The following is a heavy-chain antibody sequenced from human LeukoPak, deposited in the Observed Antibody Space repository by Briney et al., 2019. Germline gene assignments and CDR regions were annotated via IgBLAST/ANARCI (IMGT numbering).Heavy chain of an antibody. V-gene: IGHV3-23*01. CDR3: ARFGRIAARPADAFDI. CDR2: LSRSGAST. Sequence: GGSLRLSCAASGFFFNNYAMSWVRQAPGRGLEWVSSLSRSGASTYYADSVKGRFTISRDNSKNTLYLQMNTLRVEDTAVYYCARFGRIAARPADAFDIWGQGTMVTVSS. D-gene: IGHD6-6*01. CDR1: GFFFNNYA. J-gene: IGHJ3*02.